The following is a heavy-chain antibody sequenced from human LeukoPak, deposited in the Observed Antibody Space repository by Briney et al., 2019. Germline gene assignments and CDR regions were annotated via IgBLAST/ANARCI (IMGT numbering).Heavy chain of an antibody. CDR1: GYTFTGYY. D-gene: IGHD2-2*01. V-gene: IGHV1-2*02. Sequence: ASVKVSCKASGYTFTGYYMHWVRQAPGQGLEWMGWINPNSGGTSYAQKFQGRVTMTRDTSISTAYMELSRLRSDDTAVYYCARAYCSSTSCYDYFDYWGQGTLVTVSS. J-gene: IGHJ4*02. CDR2: INPNSGGT. CDR3: ARAYCSSTSCYDYFDY.